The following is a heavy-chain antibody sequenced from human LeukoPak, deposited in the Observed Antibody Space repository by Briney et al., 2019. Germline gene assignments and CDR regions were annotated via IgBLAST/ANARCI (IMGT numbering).Heavy chain of an antibody. CDR3: AREYCSSTSCYRRYYYYYYGMDV. J-gene: IGHJ6*02. D-gene: IGHD2-2*01. Sequence: ASVKVSCKASGYTFTGYYMHWVQQAPGQGLEWMGWINPNSGGTNYAQKFQGRVTMTRDTSISTAYMELSRLRSDDTAVYYCAREYCSSTSCYRRYYYYYYGMDVWGQGTTVTVSS. CDR2: INPNSGGT. CDR1: GYTFTGYY. V-gene: IGHV1-2*02.